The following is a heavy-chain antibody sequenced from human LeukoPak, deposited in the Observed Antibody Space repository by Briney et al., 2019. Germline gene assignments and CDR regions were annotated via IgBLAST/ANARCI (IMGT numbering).Heavy chain of an antibody. CDR3: AKPSGFEGYFFDY. CDR2: ISYDGSNK. Sequence: GGSLRLSCVASGFTFSSYGMHWVRQAPGKGLEWVAVISYDGSNKYYADSVKGRFTISRDNSKNTLYLQMNSLRAEDTAVYYCAKPSGFEGYFFDYWGQGTLVTVSS. J-gene: IGHJ4*02. CDR1: GFTFSSYG. D-gene: IGHD3-22*01. V-gene: IGHV3-30*18.